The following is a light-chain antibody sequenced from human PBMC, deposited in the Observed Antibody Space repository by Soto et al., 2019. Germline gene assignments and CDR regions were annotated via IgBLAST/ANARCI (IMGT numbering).Light chain of an antibody. Sequence: EIVMTQSPATLSVSPGERATLSCRASQSVSGKLAWYQQKPGQAPRLLIYGASTRATGIPDRFSGSGSGTEFTLSISSMQSEDFAVYYCQQYNNWPRTFGQGTKVEIK. J-gene: IGKJ1*01. CDR1: QSVSGK. V-gene: IGKV3-15*01. CDR3: QQYNNWPRT. CDR2: GAS.